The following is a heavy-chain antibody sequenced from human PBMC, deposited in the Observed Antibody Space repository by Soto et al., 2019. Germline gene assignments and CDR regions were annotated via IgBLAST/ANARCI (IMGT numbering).Heavy chain of an antibody. Sequence: SETLSLTCTVSGGSISSGDYYWSWIRQPPGKGLEWIGYIYYSGSTYYNPSLKSRVTISVDTSKNQFSLKLSSVTAADTAVYYCARVSPPYCSSTSCSQYYYYYGMDVWGQGSKVTVSS. D-gene: IGHD2-2*01. J-gene: IGHJ6*02. V-gene: IGHV4-30-4*01. CDR3: ARVSPPYCSSTSCSQYYYYYGMDV. CDR1: GGSISSGDYY. CDR2: IYYSGST.